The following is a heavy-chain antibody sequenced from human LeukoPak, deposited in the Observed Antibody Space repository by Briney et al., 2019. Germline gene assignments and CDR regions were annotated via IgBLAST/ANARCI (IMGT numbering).Heavy chain of an antibody. J-gene: IGHJ5*02. CDR2: INHSGST. CDR3: ARGTWIQLWLPENWFDP. D-gene: IGHD5-18*01. V-gene: IGHV4-34*01. CDR1: GGSFSGYY. Sequence: SETLSLTCAVYGGSFSGYYWSWIRQPPGKGLEWIGEINHSGSTNYNPSLKSRVTISVDTSKNQFSLKLSSVTAADTAVYYCARGTWIQLWLPENWFDPWGQGTLVTVSS.